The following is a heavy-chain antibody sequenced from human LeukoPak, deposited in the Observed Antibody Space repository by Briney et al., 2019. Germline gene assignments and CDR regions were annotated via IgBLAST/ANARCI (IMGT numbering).Heavy chain of an antibody. J-gene: IGHJ4*02. CDR1: GGSMSSYY. CDR3: ARGARAGYNLEPFDY. CDR2: IYYSGST. V-gene: IGHV4-59*08. D-gene: IGHD5-24*01. Sequence: SETLSLTCTVSGGSMSSYYWSWLRQPPGKGLEWIGYIYYSGSTKYNPSLKSRVTISVDTSKNQFSLKLSSVTAADTAVYYCARGARAGYNLEPFDYWGQGTLVTVSS.